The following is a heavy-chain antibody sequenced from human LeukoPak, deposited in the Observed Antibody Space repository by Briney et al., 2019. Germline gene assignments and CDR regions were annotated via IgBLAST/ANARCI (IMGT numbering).Heavy chain of an antibody. Sequence: GGSLRLSCAASGFTFSSYAMTWVRQAPGKGLEWVSSISGSGGNTYYADSVKGRFTISRDNSKNTLYLQMNSLRAEDTAVYYCAKAHIVVVTFYFDYWGQGTLVTVSS. CDR2: ISGSGGNT. CDR3: AKAHIVVVTFYFDY. V-gene: IGHV3-23*01. CDR1: GFTFSSYA. D-gene: IGHD2-21*02. J-gene: IGHJ4*02.